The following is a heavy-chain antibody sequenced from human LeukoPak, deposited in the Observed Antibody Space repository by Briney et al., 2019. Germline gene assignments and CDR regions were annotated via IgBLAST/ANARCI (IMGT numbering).Heavy chain of an antibody. J-gene: IGHJ3*02. CDR1: GFTFSSYW. D-gene: IGHD6-19*01. V-gene: IGHV3-74*01. CDR3: ARMIAVAGTGAFDI. CDR2: INSDGSST. Sequence: GGSPRLSCAASGFTFSSYWMHWVRQAPGKGLVWVSRINSDGSSTSYADSVKGRFTISRDNAKNTLYLQMNSLRAEDTAVYYCARMIAVAGTGAFDIWGQGTMVTVSS.